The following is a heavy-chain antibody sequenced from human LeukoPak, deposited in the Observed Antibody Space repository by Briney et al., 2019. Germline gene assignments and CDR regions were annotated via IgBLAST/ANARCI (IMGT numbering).Heavy chain of an antibody. Sequence: AWVKVSFKASGSGFTSYGIRWGRRAPGQGGEWMGWVSTYNGNTNYAQQLQGRVTMTTDTSTSTAYMELRSLRSDDTAVYYCARGFPSLPFDYWGQGTLVTVSS. J-gene: IGHJ4*02. V-gene: IGHV1-18*01. CDR1: GSGFTSYG. D-gene: IGHD2-15*01. CDR3: ARGFPSLPFDY. CDR2: VSTYNGNT.